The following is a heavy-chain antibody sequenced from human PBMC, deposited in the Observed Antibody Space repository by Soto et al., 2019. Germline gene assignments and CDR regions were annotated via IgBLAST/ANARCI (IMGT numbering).Heavy chain of an antibody. CDR2: IIPIFGTT. CDR1: GGTFSSYA. V-gene: IGHV1-69*01. Sequence: QVQLVQSGAEVKKPGSSVKVSCKASGGTFSSYAITWVRQAPGQGLEWMGGIIPIFGTTNYAQKFQGRVPITADESKSTGYLELSSLRSEDPAVYYCATNNSPNPSQINYYGMDVWGQGTTVTVSS. J-gene: IGHJ6*02. D-gene: IGHD1-20*01. CDR3: ATNNSPNPSQINYYGMDV.